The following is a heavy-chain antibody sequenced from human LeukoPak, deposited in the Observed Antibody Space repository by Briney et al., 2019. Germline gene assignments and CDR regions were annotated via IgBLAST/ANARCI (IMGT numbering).Heavy chain of an antibody. CDR1: GYTFTGYY. V-gene: IGHV1-2*02. D-gene: IGHD2-2*02. Sequence: ASVKVSCKASGYTFTGYYMHWVRQAPGRGLEWMGWINPNSGGTNYAQKFQGRVTMTRDTSISTAYMELSRLRSDDTAVYYCARDWAGDCSSTSCYTTYYYYMDVWGKGTTVTVSS. CDR3: ARDWAGDCSSTSCYTTYYYYMDV. J-gene: IGHJ6*03. CDR2: INPNSGGT.